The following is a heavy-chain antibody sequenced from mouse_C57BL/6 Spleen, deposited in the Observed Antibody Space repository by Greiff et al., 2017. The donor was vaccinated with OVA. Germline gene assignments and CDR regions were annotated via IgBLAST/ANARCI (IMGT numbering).Heavy chain of an antibody. CDR2: ISSGGSYT. V-gene: IGHV5-6*01. D-gene: IGHD3-2*02. J-gene: IGHJ2*01. Sequence: VQLKESGGDLVKPGGSLKLSCAASGFTFSSYGMSWVRQTPDKRLEWVATISSGGSYTYYPDSVKGRFTISRDNAKNTLYLQMSSLKSEETAMYFCAREAQATSNFDYWGEGTTLTDSS. CDR1: GFTFSSYG. CDR3: AREAQATSNFDY.